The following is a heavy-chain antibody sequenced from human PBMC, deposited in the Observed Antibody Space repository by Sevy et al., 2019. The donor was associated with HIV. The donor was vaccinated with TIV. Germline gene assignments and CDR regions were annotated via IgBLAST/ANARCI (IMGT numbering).Heavy chain of an antibody. CDR2: MFYSGSA. V-gene: IGHV4-39*01. CDR1: GGSISSSSYD. D-gene: IGHD2-21*01. CDR3: ARQGGIVDRAFDY. J-gene: IGHJ4*02. Sequence: SETLSLTCTISGGSISSSSYDWGWIRQPPGKGLEWISSMFYSGSAYYNPSLKSRVIISVDMSKNHFSVKLSSVTAADTAVYYCARQGGIVDRAFDYWGQGTLVTVSS.